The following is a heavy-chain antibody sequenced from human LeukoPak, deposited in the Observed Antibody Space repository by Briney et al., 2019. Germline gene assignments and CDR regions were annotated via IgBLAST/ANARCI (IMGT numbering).Heavy chain of an antibody. J-gene: IGHJ3*02. CDR3: AKDLGTMIVVNSHAFDI. Sequence: GGSLRLSCAASGFTFSGHAMSWVRQAPGKGLEWVSSLSGSGEGTYYADAVKGRFTISRDNSKNTLYLQMNSLRAEDTAVYYCAKDLGTMIVVNSHAFDIWGQGTMVTVSS. CDR1: GFTFSGHA. V-gene: IGHV3-23*01. D-gene: IGHD3-22*01. CDR2: LSGSGEGT.